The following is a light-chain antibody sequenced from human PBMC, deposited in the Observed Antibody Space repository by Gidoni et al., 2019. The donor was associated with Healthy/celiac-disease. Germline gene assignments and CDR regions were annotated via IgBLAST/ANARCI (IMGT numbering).Light chain of an antibody. V-gene: IGLV2-8*01. CDR2: EVS. J-gene: IGLJ2*01. CDR1: SSDVGGYNY. CDR3: SSYAGSNNFVV. Sequence: QSALTQPPSASGSPGPSVPISCTGTSSDVGGYNYVSWYQQHPGKAPKLMIYEVSKRPSGVPDRFSGSKSGNTASLTVSGLQAEDEADYYCSSYAGSNNFVVFGGGTKLTV.